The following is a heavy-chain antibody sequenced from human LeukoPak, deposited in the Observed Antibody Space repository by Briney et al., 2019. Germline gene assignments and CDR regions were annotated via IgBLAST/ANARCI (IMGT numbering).Heavy chain of an antibody. CDR1: GFTFSNSA. Sequence: GASVKVSCKASGFTFSNSAIQWVRQARGQRLEWIGWIIVGSGRTHYAQNLQERLTITRDMSTNTAYMELSSLRSEDTAVYYCAKGLPYESRAYYDRLFDEWGQGTLVTVSS. J-gene: IGHJ4*02. CDR3: AKGLPYESRAYYDRLFDE. CDR2: IIVGSGRT. D-gene: IGHD3-22*01. V-gene: IGHV1-58*02.